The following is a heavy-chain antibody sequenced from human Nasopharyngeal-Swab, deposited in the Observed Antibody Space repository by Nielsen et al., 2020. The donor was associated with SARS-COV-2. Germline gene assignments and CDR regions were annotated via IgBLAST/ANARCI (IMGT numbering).Heavy chain of an antibody. CDR3: AKDRDSGDDSDDYYHYYGMDV. CDR1: GGSISSSSYY. Sequence: ETLSLTCTVSGGSISSSSYYWGWVRQAPGKGLEWVANIKQDGSEKYYVDSVKGRFTISRDNAKNSLYLQMNSLRAEDTAIYYCAKDRDSGDDSDDYYHYYGMDVWGQGTTVTVSS. D-gene: IGHD5-12*01. V-gene: IGHV3-7*03. J-gene: IGHJ6*02. CDR2: IKQDGSEK.